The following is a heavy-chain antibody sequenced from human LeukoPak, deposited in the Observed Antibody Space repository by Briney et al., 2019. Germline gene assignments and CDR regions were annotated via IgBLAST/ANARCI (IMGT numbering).Heavy chain of an antibody. D-gene: IGHD5-18*01. J-gene: IGHJ4*02. Sequence: PSETLSLTCAVYGGSFSGYYWSWIRQPPGKGLEWIGEINHSGSTNCNPSLKSRVTISVDTSKNQFSLKLSSVTAADTAVYYCARARYSYGFDYWGQGTLVTVSS. CDR1: GGSFSGYY. CDR3: ARARYSYGFDY. V-gene: IGHV4-34*01. CDR2: INHSGST.